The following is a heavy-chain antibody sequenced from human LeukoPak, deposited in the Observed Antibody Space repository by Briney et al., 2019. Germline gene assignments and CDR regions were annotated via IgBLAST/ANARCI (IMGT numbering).Heavy chain of an antibody. Sequence: GGSLRLSCAASGFTFSIYSMNWVRQARGKGLEWVSSISSSSSYIYYADSVKGRFTISRDNAKNSLYLQMNSLRAEDTAVYYCAKAAVVGATGIFDYWGQGTLVTVSS. J-gene: IGHJ4*02. CDR3: AKAAVVGATGIFDY. CDR2: ISSSSSYI. CDR1: GFTFSIYS. D-gene: IGHD1-26*01. V-gene: IGHV3-21*04.